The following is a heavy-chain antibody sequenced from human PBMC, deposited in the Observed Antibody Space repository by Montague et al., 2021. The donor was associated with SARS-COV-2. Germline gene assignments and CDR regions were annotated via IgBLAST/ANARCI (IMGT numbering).Heavy chain of an antibody. Sequence: SETLSLTCAVYGGSFNDYYWKWVRQSPGKGLEWIGEINHRGSSNYNPSLKSRVTISVDTSQNQISLKLTSVTAADTAQYYCARAQATIFAVLIMLPAAGAIDIWGQGTAVTVSS. J-gene: IGHJ3*02. V-gene: IGHV4-34*01. CDR1: GGSFNDYY. CDR3: ARAQATIFAVLIMLPAAGAIDI. CDR2: INHRGSS. D-gene: IGHD3-3*01.